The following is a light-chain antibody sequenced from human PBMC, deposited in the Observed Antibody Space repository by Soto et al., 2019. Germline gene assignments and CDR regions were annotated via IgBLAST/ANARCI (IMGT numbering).Light chain of an antibody. CDR3: QTWGTGIQV. CDR1: SGHSSYA. V-gene: IGLV4-69*01. Sequence: QPVLTQSPSASASLGASVKLTCTLSSGHSSYAIAWHQQQPEKGPRYLMKLNSDGSHSKGDGIPDRFSGSSSGAERDLTISSLQSEDEADYYCQTWGTGIQVFGGGTKVTVL. J-gene: IGLJ2*01. CDR2: LNSDGSH.